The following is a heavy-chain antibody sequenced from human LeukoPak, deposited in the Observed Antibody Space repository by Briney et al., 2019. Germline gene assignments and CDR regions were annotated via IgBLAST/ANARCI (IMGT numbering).Heavy chain of an antibody. CDR3: ARVHGGYPFDY. J-gene: IGHJ4*02. CDR1: GFIFSSFS. D-gene: IGHD2-15*01. CDR2: ISSSSSTI. Sequence: GGSLRLSCAASGFIFSSFSMNWVRQAPGKGLEWVSFISSSSSTIYYADSVEGRFTISRDNAKNSLYLQMNNLRAEDTAVYYCARVHGGYPFDYWGQGTLVTVSS. V-gene: IGHV3-48*01.